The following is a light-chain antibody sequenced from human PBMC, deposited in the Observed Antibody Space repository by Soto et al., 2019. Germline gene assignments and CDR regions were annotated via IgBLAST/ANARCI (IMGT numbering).Light chain of an antibody. J-gene: IGKJ1*01. V-gene: IGKV3-20*01. CDR3: HQYGIVPWT. CDR2: GAS. Sequence: EIVLTQSPGILSLSPGERATLSCRASQSVIYLAWYQQKPGQAPRLLFYGASNRATGIPGRFSGSGSGTDFTLTISRMEPEDSAVYYCHQYGIVPWTFGQGTKVEIK. CDR1: QSVIY.